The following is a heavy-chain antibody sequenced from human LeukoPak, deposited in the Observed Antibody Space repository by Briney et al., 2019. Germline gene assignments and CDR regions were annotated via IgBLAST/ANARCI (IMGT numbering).Heavy chain of an antibody. CDR3: ARDGTYSGSYEFDY. D-gene: IGHD1-26*01. Sequence: GGSLRLSCAASGFTFSSYGMHWVRQAPGKGLQWVGRVRNKANSYTTEYAASVKGRFTISRDDSKNSVYLQMNSLKTEDTAVYYCARDGTYSGSYEFDYWGQETLVTVSS. V-gene: IGHV3-72*01. J-gene: IGHJ4*02. CDR1: GFTFSSYG. CDR2: VRNKANSYTT.